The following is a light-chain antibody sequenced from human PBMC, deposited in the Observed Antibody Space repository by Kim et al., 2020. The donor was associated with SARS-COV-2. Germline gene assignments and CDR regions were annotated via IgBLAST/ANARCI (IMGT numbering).Light chain of an antibody. Sequence: PGERGTLSSRASQRISNNYLAWYQHKLGQAPRLLIYGASSRATGIPDRFSGSGSGTDFTLTISRLEPEDFAVYYCQQYGGSPITFGQGTRLEIK. CDR3: QQYGGSPIT. CDR2: GAS. J-gene: IGKJ5*01. V-gene: IGKV3-20*01. CDR1: QRISNNY.